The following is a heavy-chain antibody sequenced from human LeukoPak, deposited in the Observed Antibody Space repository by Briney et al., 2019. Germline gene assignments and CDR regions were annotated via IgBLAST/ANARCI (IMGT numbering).Heavy chain of an antibody. Sequence: SETLSLTCTVSGVPITSYFWSWIRQPPGRGLEWIGYIYHSGSTNSNPSLKSRVSISLDTSKNQFSLKLSSVTAADTAVYYCARGRVPGAWGQGTLVTVSS. CDR1: GVPITSYF. D-gene: IGHD6-19*01. CDR2: IYHSGST. CDR3: ARGRVPGA. V-gene: IGHV4-59*01. J-gene: IGHJ4*02.